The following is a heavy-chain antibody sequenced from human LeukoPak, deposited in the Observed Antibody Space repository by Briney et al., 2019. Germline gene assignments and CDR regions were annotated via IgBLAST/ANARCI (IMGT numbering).Heavy chain of an antibody. CDR3: ARIVVITGFDC. V-gene: IGHV3-30-3*01. CDR2: ISYDGSNK. Sequence: SGGSLRLSCAASGFIFSTNAMCWVRQAPGKGLEWVAVISYDGSNKYYADSVKGRFTISRDNSKNTLYLQMNSLRAEDTAVYYCARIVVITGFDCWGQGTLVTVSS. D-gene: IGHD3-22*01. CDR1: GFIFSTNA. J-gene: IGHJ5*01.